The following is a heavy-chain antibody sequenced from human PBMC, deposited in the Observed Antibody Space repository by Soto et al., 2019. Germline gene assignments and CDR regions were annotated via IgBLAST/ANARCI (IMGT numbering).Heavy chain of an antibody. CDR1: GGTISSWY. CDR3: ARRSGSAIDY. J-gene: IGHJ4*02. V-gene: IGHV4-59*08. D-gene: IGHD3-10*01. CDR2: IYYSGST. Sequence: QVQLQESGPGLVKPSETLSLTCTVSGGTISSWYWSWIRQPPGKGLEWIGYIYYSGSTNCNPSLYRRLTISVDPSKNQFSLKLSSVTAADTAVYYCARRSGSAIDYWGQGTLVTVSS.